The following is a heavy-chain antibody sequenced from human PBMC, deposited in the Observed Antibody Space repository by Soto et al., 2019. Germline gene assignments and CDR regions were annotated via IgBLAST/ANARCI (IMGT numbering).Heavy chain of an antibody. CDR2: IYYSGST. J-gene: IGHJ6*02. CDR1: GGSISSYY. D-gene: IGHD2-21*02. V-gene: IGHV4-59*01. CDR3: ARETVVTAAGYYYGMDV. Sequence: PSETLSLTCTVSGGSISSYYWSWIRQPPGKGLEWIGYIYYSGSTNYNPSLKSRVTISVDTSKNQFSLKLSSVTAADTAVYYCARETVVTAAGYYYGMDVWGQGTTLTVSS.